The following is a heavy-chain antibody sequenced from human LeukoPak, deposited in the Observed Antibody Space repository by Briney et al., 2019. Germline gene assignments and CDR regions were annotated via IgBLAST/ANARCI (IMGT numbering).Heavy chain of an antibody. J-gene: IGHJ3*02. D-gene: IGHD1-26*01. CDR2: ITGSGGST. Sequence: GGSLRLSCAASGFTFSSYAMSWVRQAPGKGPEWVSAITGSGGSTDYADSVKGRFTISRDNSKNTLYLQMNSLRAEDTAVYYCAKERVGATDGSAFDIWGQGTMVTVSS. V-gene: IGHV3-23*01. CDR3: AKERVGATDGSAFDI. CDR1: GFTFSSYA.